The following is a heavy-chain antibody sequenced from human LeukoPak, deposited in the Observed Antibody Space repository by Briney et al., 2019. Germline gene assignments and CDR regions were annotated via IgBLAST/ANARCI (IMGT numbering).Heavy chain of an antibody. Sequence: GGSLRLSCVGSGLILNDHAMHWVRQVPGKGLEWVSGIGWDSGRIGYADSVKGRFTTSRDNSKNTLYLQMNSLRAEDTAVYYCAKPKNYYSSSWYYFDYWGQGTLVTVSS. CDR3: AKPKNYYSSSWYYFDY. D-gene: IGHD6-13*01. V-gene: IGHV3-9*01. CDR2: IGWDSGRI. J-gene: IGHJ4*02. CDR1: GLILNDHA.